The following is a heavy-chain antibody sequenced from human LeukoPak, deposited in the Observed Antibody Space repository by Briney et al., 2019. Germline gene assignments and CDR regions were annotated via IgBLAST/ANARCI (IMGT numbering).Heavy chain of an antibody. CDR1: GFSFDDYA. V-gene: IGHV3-9*01. J-gene: IGHJ4*02. CDR2: ISWNSGSM. Sequence: PGRSLRLSCAASGFSFDDYAMHWVRHAPGKGLEWVAGISWNSGSMDYVDSVKGRFTISRDNAKNSVYLQMNNLRAEDTALYYCAKDIGSLPYWYDDSNYSGALDYWGQGTLVTVSS. D-gene: IGHD3-22*01. CDR3: AKDIGSLPYWYDDSNYSGALDY.